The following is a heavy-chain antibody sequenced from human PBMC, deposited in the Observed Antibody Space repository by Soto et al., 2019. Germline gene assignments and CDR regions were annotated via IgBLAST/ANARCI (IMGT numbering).Heavy chain of an antibody. CDR3: ARDHPPFFYYMDV. V-gene: IGHV3-20*04. D-gene: IGHD3-3*01. CDR1: GFRFDEYG. Sequence: EVELVESGGGVVRPGGSTRLSCTASGFRFDEYGMSWVRQVPGRGLEWVSGISWNGDRIAYADSVKGRFTISRDNAKNSLYLHMNSLRVGDTAFYYCARDHPPFFYYMDVWGNGTTVIVSS. J-gene: IGHJ6*03. CDR2: ISWNGDRI.